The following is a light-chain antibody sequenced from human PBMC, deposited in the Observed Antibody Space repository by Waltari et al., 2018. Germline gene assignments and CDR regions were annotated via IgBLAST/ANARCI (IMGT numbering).Light chain of an antibody. CDR1: QSVGKS. CDR3: QHYVNLPVT. V-gene: IGKV3-20*01. CDR2: DAS. J-gene: IGKJ1*01. Sequence: EIVLTQSPGTLSLSPGERATLSCRASQSVGKSLAWYQQRPGQAPRLLIYDASTRATGTPGRFRGSGFGTDFSLPSSSLEPEDFAVYFCQHYVNLPVTFGQGTKVEI.